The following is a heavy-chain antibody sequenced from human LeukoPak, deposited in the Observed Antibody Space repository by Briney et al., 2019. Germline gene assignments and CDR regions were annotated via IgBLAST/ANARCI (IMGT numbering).Heavy chain of an antibody. Sequence: SETLSLTCTVSGGSISSSSYYWGWIRQPPGKGLEWIGSIYYSGSTYYNPSLKSRVTISVDTSKNQFSLKLSSVTAADTGVYFCARVRPSEAISVAVFDYWGQGALVTVSS. CDR1: GGSISSSSYY. CDR3: ARVRPSEAISVAVFDY. V-gene: IGHV4-39*07. J-gene: IGHJ4*02. CDR2: IYYSGST. D-gene: IGHD6-19*01.